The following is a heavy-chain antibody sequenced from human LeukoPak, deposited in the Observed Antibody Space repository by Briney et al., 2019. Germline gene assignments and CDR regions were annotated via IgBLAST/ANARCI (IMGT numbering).Heavy chain of an antibody. J-gene: IGHJ4*02. CDR3: AKLDFYGSGSPLGF. CDR2: IYSSGRP. CDR1: GGSISSYY. V-gene: IGHV4-4*07. Sequence: PSETLSLTCTVSGGSISSYYWSWIRQPAGKGLEWIGHIYSSGRPNYNPSLKSRVTISVDKSKNQFSLKLTSVTAADTAVYYCAKLDFYGSGSPLGFWGQGTLVTVSS. D-gene: IGHD3-10*01.